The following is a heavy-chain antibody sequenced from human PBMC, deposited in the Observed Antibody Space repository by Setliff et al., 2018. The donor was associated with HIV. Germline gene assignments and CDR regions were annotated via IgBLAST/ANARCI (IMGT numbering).Heavy chain of an antibody. V-gene: IGHV1-24*01. CDR2: FDPGDGAT. CDR3: ATDPGYGSTCYSESFQH. J-gene: IGHJ1*01. Sequence: GPSVKVSCKIAGYTLTELSIHWLRQAPGKGLEWMTNFDPGDGATFYAQKFQGRLTMTEDTSTDTAYMELSSLRSDDTAMYYCATDPGYGSTCYSESFQHWGQGTVVTVSS. CDR1: GYTLTELS. D-gene: IGHD6-13*01.